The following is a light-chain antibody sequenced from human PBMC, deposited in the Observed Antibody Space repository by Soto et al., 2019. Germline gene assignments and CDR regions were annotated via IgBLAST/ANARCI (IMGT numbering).Light chain of an antibody. CDR3: RQRSNWPST. Sequence: EIVLTQSPATLSLSPGNRATLSCRASESVSRYLAWYQQKPGQAPRLLIYDASNRATGIPARFSGSGSGTDFTLTITSLEAEDFAVYYCRQRSNWPSTFGGGTKVVIK. CDR1: ESVSRY. V-gene: IGKV3-11*01. J-gene: IGKJ4*01. CDR2: DAS.